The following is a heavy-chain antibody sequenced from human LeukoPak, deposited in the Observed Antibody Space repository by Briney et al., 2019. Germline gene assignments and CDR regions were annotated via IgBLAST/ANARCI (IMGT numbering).Heavy chain of an antibody. CDR3: ARGGNIYDYVWGSYRPDAFDI. CDR1: GGSISSYY. D-gene: IGHD3-16*02. CDR2: IYYSGST. V-gene: IGHV4-59*01. Sequence: PETLSLTCTVSGGSISSYYWSWIRQPPGKGLEWIGYIYYSGSTNYNPSLKSRVTIPVDTSKNQFSLKLSSVTAADTAVYYCARGGNIYDYVWGSYRPDAFDIWGQGTMVTVSS. J-gene: IGHJ3*02.